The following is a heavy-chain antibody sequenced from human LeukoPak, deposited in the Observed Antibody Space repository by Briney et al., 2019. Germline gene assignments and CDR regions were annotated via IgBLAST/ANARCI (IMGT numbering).Heavy chain of an antibody. CDR3: AREDGDAFDI. CDR2: ISYDGSNK. D-gene: IGHD5-24*01. Sequence: GRSLRLSCAASGFTFSSYGMHWVRQAPGKGLEWVAVISYDGSNKYYADSVKGRFTISRDNSKNTLYLQMNSLRVEDTAVYYCAREDGDAFDIWGQGTMVSVSS. J-gene: IGHJ3*02. V-gene: IGHV3-30*03. CDR1: GFTFSSYG.